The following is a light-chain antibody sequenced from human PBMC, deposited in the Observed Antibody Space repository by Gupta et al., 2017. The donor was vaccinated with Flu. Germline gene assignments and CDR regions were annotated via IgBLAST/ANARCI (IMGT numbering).Light chain of an antibody. CDR2: KSS. J-gene: IGKJ3*01. Sequence: DVVMTQTPLSSPVTLGQPASISCRSSQSRVHSDGNTYLSWLQQRPGQPPRLLIYKSSNRFSGVPDRFSGSGAGTDFTLKISRVEAEDVGVYYCKQSTQFPFTFGHGTKVHVK. CDR3: KQSTQFPFT. V-gene: IGKV2-24*01. CDR1: QSRVHSDGNTY.